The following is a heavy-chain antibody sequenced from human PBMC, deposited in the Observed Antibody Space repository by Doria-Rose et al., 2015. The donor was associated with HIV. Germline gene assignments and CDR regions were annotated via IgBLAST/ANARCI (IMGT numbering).Heavy chain of an antibody. CDR3: AKQEGHPVQDYCFDF. J-gene: IGHJ4*02. CDR2: ISKSGDTR. V-gene: IGHV3-23*04. CDR1: GFTFSDYA. D-gene: IGHD6-6*01. Sequence: LVQSGRDLVQPGGSLRLSCVASGFTFSDYAMGWVRQGPGKGLEWVSSISKSGDTRYFADSVKGRFTISRDNSKNALSLQMDSLRAEDTAVYYCAKQEGHPVQDYCFDFWGQGTLVIVSS.